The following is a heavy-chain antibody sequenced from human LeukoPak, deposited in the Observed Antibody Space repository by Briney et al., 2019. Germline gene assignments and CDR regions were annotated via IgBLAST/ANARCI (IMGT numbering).Heavy chain of an antibody. CDR2: ISGSGGST. Sequence: PGGSLRLSCAASGFTFSSYGMSWVRQAPGKGLEWVSAISGSGGSTYYADSVKGRFTISRDNSKNTLYLQMNSLRAEDTAVYYCSTSYIWWPSPLVDYWGQGTLVTVSS. CDR1: GFTFSSYG. CDR3: STSYIWWPSPLVDY. D-gene: IGHD5-12*01. V-gene: IGHV3-23*01. J-gene: IGHJ4*02.